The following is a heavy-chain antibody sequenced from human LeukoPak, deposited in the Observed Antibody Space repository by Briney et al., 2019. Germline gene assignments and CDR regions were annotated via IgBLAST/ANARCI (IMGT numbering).Heavy chain of an antibody. J-gene: IGHJ4*02. CDR3: ARGYSYGAPLRY. V-gene: IGHV4-59*01. D-gene: IGHD5-18*01. CDR2: IYCSGST. CDR1: GGSISSYY. Sequence: SETLSLTCTVSGGSISSYYWSWIRQPPGKGLEWIGYIYCSGSTNYNPSLKSRVTISVDTSKNQFSLKLSSVTAADTAVYYCARGYSYGAPLRYWGQGTLVTVSS.